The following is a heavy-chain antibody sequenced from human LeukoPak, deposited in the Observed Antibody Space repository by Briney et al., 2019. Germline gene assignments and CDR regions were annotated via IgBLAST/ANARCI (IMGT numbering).Heavy chain of an antibody. V-gene: IGHV4-39*07. CDR1: GGSISSGGYY. Sequence: ETLSLTCTVSGGSISSGGYYWSWIRQPPGKGLEWIGEINHSGSTNYNPSLKSRVTISVDTSKNQFSLKLSSVTAADTAVYYCARRKLWSGYPFDPWGQGTLVTVSS. CDR2: INHSGST. D-gene: IGHD3-3*01. J-gene: IGHJ5*02. CDR3: ARRKLWSGYPFDP.